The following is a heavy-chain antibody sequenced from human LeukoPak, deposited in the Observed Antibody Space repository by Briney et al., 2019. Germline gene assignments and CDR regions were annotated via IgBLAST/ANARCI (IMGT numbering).Heavy chain of an antibody. V-gene: IGHV1-18*01. D-gene: IGHD3-9*01. CDR3: ARDHYDILTGYYPNDY. J-gene: IGHJ4*02. Sequence: ASVKVSCKASGYTFTSYGNSWVRQAPGQGLEWMGWISAYNGNTNYAQKLQGRVTMTTDTSTSTAYMELRSLRSDDTAVYYCARDHYDILTGYYPNDYWGQGTLVTVSS. CDR2: ISAYNGNT. CDR1: GYTFTSYG.